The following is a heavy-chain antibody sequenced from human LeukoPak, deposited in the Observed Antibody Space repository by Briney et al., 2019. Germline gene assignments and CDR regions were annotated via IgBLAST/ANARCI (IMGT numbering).Heavy chain of an antibody. CDR3: ARHYCSGGSCPDAFDT. CDR2: IYYSGNT. D-gene: IGHD2-15*01. Sequence: SETLSLTCTVSGGSITSSNYYWGWIRQPPGKGLEWIGSIYYSGNTCYNLSLKSRVTVSVDTSKNQFSLKLSSVTAADTAVYYCARHYCSGGSCPDAFDTWGQGTMVTVSS. CDR1: GGSITSSNYY. V-gene: IGHV4-39*01. J-gene: IGHJ3*02.